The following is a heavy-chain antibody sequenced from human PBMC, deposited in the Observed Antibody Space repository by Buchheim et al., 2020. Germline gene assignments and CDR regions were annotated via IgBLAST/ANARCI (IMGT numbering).Heavy chain of an antibody. J-gene: IGHJ4*02. CDR1: GFTFSSYE. CDR3: ARVFDYYDSSGYYPFDY. Sequence: EVQLVESGGGLVQPGGSLRLSCAASGFTFSSYEMNWVRQAPGKGLEWVSYISSSGSTIYYADSVKGRFTISRHNAKNSPYLQMNSLRAEDTAVYYCARVFDYYDSSGYYPFDYWGQGTL. CDR2: ISSSGSTI. D-gene: IGHD3-22*01. V-gene: IGHV3-48*03.